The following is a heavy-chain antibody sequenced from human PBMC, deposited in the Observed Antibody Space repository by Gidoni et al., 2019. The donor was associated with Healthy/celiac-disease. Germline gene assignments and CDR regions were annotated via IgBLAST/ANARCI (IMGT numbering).Heavy chain of an antibody. CDR3: ARNRYYDILTGYYFDY. CDR1: GYTFTGYY. Sequence: QVQLVQSGAEVKKPGASVKLSCKASGYTFTGYYMHWVRQAPGQGLEWMGWINPNSGGTNYAQKFQGRVTMTRDTSISTAYMELSRLRSDDTAVYYCARNRYYDILTGYYFDYWGQGTLVTVSS. J-gene: IGHJ4*02. D-gene: IGHD3-9*01. CDR2: INPNSGGT. V-gene: IGHV1-2*02.